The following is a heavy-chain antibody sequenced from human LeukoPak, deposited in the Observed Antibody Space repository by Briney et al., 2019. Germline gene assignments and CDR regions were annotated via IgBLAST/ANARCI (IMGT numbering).Heavy chain of an antibody. CDR3: ARWFETEDRTYYYDSSGLTPFDY. CDR2: IYPGDSDT. V-gene: IGHV5-51*01. D-gene: IGHD3-22*01. Sequence: GESLKISCKGSGYSFTTYWIGWVRQMPGKGLEWMGIIYPGDSDTRYSPSFQGQVTISADKSISTAYLQWSSLKASDTAMYYCARWFETEDRTYYYDSSGLTPFDYWGQGTLVTVSS. J-gene: IGHJ4*02. CDR1: GYSFTTYW.